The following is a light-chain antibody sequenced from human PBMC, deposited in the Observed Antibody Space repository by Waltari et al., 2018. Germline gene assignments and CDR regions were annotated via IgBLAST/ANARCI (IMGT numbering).Light chain of an antibody. CDR1: QGISTY. Sequence: IQLTQSPSSLSASVGDRVTITCRSSQGISTYLSWDQQKPGEAPKLLIYAASTLQSGVPSRFSGSGSGTDFTLTISSLQPEDFATYYSQQSHTTPVYTFGQGTKLDMK. V-gene: IGKV1-9*01. CDR3: QQSHTTPVYT. CDR2: AAS. J-gene: IGKJ2*01.